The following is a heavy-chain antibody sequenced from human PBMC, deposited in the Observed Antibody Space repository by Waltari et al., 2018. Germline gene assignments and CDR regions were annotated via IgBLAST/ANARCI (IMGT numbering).Heavy chain of an antibody. CDR1: AFSLSPSGVG. CDR2: IYWHDDK. Sequence: QITLKESGPTLVKPTQTLTLTCTFSAFSLSPSGVGVGWIRHPAGRALEWLARIYWHDDKRYSPSLKSRLTITKDTSKNQVVLTMTNMDPVDTATYYCAHIPTAPSPAMVHNWFDPWGQGTLVTVSS. V-gene: IGHV2-5*01. J-gene: IGHJ5*02. D-gene: IGHD5-18*01. CDR3: AHIPTAPSPAMVHNWFDP.